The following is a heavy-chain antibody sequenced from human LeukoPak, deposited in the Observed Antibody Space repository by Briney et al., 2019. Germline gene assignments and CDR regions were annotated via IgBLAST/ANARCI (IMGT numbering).Heavy chain of an antibody. D-gene: IGHD5-12*01. V-gene: IGHV4-39*07. J-gene: IGHJ4*02. Sequence: TSETLSLTCTVSGGSISSSSYYWGWIRQPPGKGLEWIGSIYHSGSTYYNPSLKSRVTISVDTSKNQFSLKLSSVTAADTAVYYCARYSGYAGHIDYWGQGTLVTVSS. CDR1: GGSISSSSYY. CDR3: ARYSGYAGHIDY. CDR2: IYHSGST.